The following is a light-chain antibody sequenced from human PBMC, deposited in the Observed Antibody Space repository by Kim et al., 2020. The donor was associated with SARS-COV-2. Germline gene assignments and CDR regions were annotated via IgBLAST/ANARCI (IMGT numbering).Light chain of an antibody. J-gene: IGLJ2*01. CDR3: TAWDSSLGVWH. CDR1: GNNVGDQG. V-gene: IGLV10-54*04. Sequence: QAGLTQPPSVSKGLRQTATLTCSGNGNNVGDQGAPWLQQYQGQSPTLLSDRNNNRPSGISERFSASRSGNTASLTISGLQPEDEADYYCTAWDSSLGVWHFGGGTQLTVL. CDR2: RNN.